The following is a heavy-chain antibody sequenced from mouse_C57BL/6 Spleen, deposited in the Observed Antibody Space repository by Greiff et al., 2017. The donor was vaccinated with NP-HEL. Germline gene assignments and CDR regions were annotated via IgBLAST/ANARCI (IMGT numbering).Heavy chain of an antibody. D-gene: IGHD1-1*01. CDR3: AITTVVAKGWFAY. J-gene: IGHJ3*01. Sequence: QVQLQQPGAELVRPGSSVKLSCKASGYTFTSYWMHWVKQRPIQGLEWIGNIDPSDSETHYNQKFKDKATLTVDNSSSTAYMQLSSLTSEDSAVYDCAITTVVAKGWFAYWGQGTLVTVSA. V-gene: IGHV1-52*01. CDR1: GYTFTSYW. CDR2: IDPSDSET.